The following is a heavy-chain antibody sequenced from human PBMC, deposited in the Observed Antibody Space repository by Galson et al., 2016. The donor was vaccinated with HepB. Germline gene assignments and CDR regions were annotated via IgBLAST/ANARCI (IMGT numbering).Heavy chain of an antibody. CDR1: GGTFDTYA. J-gene: IGHJ4*02. V-gene: IGHV1-69*13. CDR3: ATYHYHANGIEHLDN. CDR2: IIPIAGAP. Sequence: SVKVSCKAPGGTFDTYAIAWVRQAPGQGPEWMGGIIPIAGAPKYAQKFQGRATITADESTSAAYMELRSLRSEDTAVYYCATYHYHANGIEHLDNWGQGTLVTVSS. D-gene: IGHD4/OR15-4a*01.